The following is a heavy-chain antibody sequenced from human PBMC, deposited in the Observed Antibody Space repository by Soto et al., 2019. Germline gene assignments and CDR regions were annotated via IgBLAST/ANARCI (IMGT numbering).Heavy chain of an antibody. D-gene: IGHD2-21*01. CDR3: ARAIRSGWFDP. V-gene: IGHV1-18*01. Sequence: ASVKVSCKASGYTFTRYGFSWVRQAPGQGLEWMGWISAYNGNTNYAQKLQGRVTMTTDTSTSTAYMDLRSLRSDDTAVYYCARAIRSGWFDPWGQGTLVTVSS. J-gene: IGHJ5*02. CDR2: ISAYNGNT. CDR1: GYTFTRYG.